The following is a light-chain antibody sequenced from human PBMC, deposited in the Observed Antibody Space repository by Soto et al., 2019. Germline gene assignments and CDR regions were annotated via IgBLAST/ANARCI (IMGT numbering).Light chain of an antibody. Sequence: EIVLTQSPGTLSLSPGEIATLSCRASQTVSSNYLAWYRQKPGQAPRLLIYGASSRATGIPDRVSGSGSGTDFTLTISRLEPEDFAVYYCQQYGSSPCTFGQGTKLEIK. CDR1: QTVSSNY. CDR3: QQYGSSPCT. J-gene: IGKJ2*02. CDR2: GAS. V-gene: IGKV3-20*01.